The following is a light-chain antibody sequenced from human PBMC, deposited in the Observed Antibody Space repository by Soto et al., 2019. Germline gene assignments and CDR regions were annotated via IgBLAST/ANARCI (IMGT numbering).Light chain of an antibody. CDR3: AAWDGSLNGVV. Sequence: QLLLTQPPSASGTPGQRVTISCSGSNSNIGSYTVNWYQHLPGTAPTLLIYSNDQRPSGVPDRFSASKFATSASLAISGLQSEDEADYYCAAWDGSLNGVVFGGGTKVTVL. CDR2: SND. CDR1: NSNIGSYT. V-gene: IGLV1-44*01. J-gene: IGLJ2*01.